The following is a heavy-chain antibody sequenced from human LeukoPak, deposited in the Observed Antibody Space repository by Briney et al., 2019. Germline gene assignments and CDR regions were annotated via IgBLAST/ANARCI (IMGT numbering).Heavy chain of an antibody. CDR3: ASAVD. CDR2: IYTSGST. D-gene: IGHD4-23*01. Sequence: SQTLSLTCTVSGGSISSGSHYWSWIRQPAGKGLEWIGRIYTSGSTNYNPSLKSRVTISVDTSKNQFSLKLSSVTAADTAVYYCASAVDWGQGTLVTVSS. CDR1: GGSISSGSHY. V-gene: IGHV4-61*02. J-gene: IGHJ4*02.